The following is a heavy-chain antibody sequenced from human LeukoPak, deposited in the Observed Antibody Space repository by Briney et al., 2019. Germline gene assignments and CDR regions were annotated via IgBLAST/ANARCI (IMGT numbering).Heavy chain of an antibody. J-gene: IGHJ4*02. CDR2: ISYDGSNK. D-gene: IGHD1-26*01. Sequence: GGSLRLSCAASGFTFSSYGMHWVRQAPGKGLEWVAVISYDGSNKYYADSVKGRFTISRDNSKNTLYLQMNSLRAEDTAVYYCAKDPSRKEWELLSVSLYYFDYWGQGTLVTVSS. CDR1: GFTFSSYG. CDR3: AKDPSRKEWELLSVSLYYFDY. V-gene: IGHV3-30*18.